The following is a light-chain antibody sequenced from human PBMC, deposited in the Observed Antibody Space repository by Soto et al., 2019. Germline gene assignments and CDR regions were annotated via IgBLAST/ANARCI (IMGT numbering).Light chain of an antibody. CDR2: DAS. CDR3: QQYNSYST. V-gene: IGKV1-5*01. CDR1: QSISSW. Sequence: DLQMTQSPSTLSASVGDRVTITCRASQSISSWLAWYQQKPGKAPKLLIYDASSLESGVPSRCSGSGSVTEFTLTISSLQPDDFATYYGQQYNSYSTFGQGTKLEIK. J-gene: IGKJ2*01.